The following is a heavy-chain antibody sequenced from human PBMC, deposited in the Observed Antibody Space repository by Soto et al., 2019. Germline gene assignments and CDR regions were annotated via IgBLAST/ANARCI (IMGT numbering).Heavy chain of an antibody. J-gene: IGHJ5*02. CDR2: IYYSGST. V-gene: IGHV4-39*01. CDR3: ARQRGSGSCPNWFDP. D-gene: IGHD1-26*01. CDR1: GGSISSSSYY. Sequence: SETLSLTCTVSGGSISSSSYYWGWIRQPPGKGLEWIGSIYYSGSTYYNPSLKSRVTISVDTSKNQFSLKLSSVTAADTAVYYCARQRGSGSCPNWFDPWGQGTLVTVSS.